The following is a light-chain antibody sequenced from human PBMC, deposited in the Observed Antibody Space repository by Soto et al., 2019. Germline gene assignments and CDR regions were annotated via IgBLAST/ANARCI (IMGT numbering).Light chain of an antibody. J-gene: IGKJ1*01. Sequence: EIVLTQSPGTLSLSPGERATLSCRASQSVSSNYLAWYQRKPGQAPRLLIYGASSRATGIPARFSGSGSGTEFTLSISSVQSEDFAIFYCQQYNRWPRTFGQGTKVDIK. CDR3: QQYNRWPRT. CDR2: GAS. V-gene: IGKV3-20*01. CDR1: QSVSSNY.